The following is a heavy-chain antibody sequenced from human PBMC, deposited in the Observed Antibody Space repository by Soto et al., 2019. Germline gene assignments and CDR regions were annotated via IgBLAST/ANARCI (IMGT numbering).Heavy chain of an antibody. CDR1: GFTFSSYA. CDR2: ISYDGSNK. D-gene: IGHD3-3*01. Sequence: GGSLRLSCAASGFTFSSYAMHWVRQAPGKGLEWVAVISYDGSNKYYADSVKGRFTISRDNSKNTLYLQMNSLRAEDTAVYYCARDKRDLRFLEWSYYYDFWGQGSLVTVSS. V-gene: IGHV3-30-3*01. CDR3: ARDKRDLRFLEWSYYYDF. J-gene: IGHJ4*02.